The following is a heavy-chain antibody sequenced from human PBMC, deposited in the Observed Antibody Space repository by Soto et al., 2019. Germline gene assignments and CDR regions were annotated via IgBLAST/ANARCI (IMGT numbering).Heavy chain of an antibody. J-gene: IGHJ4*02. CDR3: ARAPMVLTRSYFDS. CDR2: ISSRGNT. V-gene: IGHV4-59*01. D-gene: IGHD3-22*01. Sequence: QVHLRESGPGLVKPSETLSLSCTVSDGSISNFYWSWIRQPPGKGLEWIGYISSRGNTNYNPSLKSRVSISVDTPKNQFSLNLTSVTAADTAVYYCARAPMVLTRSYFDSWGQGTPVTVSS. CDR1: DGSISNFY.